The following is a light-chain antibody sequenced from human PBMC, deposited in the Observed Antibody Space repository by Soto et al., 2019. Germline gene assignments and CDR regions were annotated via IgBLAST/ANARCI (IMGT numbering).Light chain of an antibody. Sequence: DIQMTQSPSSLSASVGDTVTITCRASQSISTYLTWYQQKPGKAPKLLIYAAYNLQSGVPSRFSGSGSGTDFTLNISSLQPEDFEAYYCQQSYDMPWTFGQGTKVDSK. CDR3: QQSYDMPWT. J-gene: IGKJ1*01. V-gene: IGKV1-39*01. CDR1: QSISTY. CDR2: AAY.